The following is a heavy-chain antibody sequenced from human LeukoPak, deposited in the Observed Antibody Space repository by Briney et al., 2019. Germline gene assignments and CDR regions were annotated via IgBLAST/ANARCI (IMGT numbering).Heavy chain of an antibody. Sequence: GGSLRLSCAASGFTVSSNYMSWVRQALGKGLEWVSLIYSGGSTYYADSVKGRFTISRDNSKNTLYLQMNSLRAEDTAVYYCARQAGITPNFDYWGQGTLVTVSS. CDR2: IYSGGST. V-gene: IGHV3-53*01. CDR3: ARQAGITPNFDY. CDR1: GFTVSSNY. J-gene: IGHJ4*02. D-gene: IGHD2-15*01.